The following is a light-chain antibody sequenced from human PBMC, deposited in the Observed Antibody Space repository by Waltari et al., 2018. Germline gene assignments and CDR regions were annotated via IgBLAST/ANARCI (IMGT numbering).Light chain of an antibody. Sequence: QSALTQPASVSGSPGQSITISCTGISSDVGGYNYVPWYQQYPGKAPKLMIYDVSNRPSGVFNRFSGSKSGNTASLTISGLQAEDEADYYCSSYTSSSPYVFGTGTKVTVL. V-gene: IGLV2-14*03. CDR3: SSYTSSSPYV. CDR2: DVS. CDR1: SSDVGGYNY. J-gene: IGLJ1*01.